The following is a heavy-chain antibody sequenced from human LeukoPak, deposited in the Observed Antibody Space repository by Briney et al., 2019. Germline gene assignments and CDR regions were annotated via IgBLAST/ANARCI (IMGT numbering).Heavy chain of an antibody. D-gene: IGHD2-21*02. CDR3: ASSVVFVVVTASPLDY. V-gene: IGHV1-46*01. J-gene: IGHJ4*02. Sequence: ASVKVSCKASGYTFTSYYMHWVRQAPGQGLEWMGIINPSGGSTSYAQKFQGRVTMTRDTSTSTVYMELSSLRSEDTAVYYCASSVVFVVVTASPLDYWGQGTLVTVSS. CDR1: GYTFTSYY. CDR2: INPSGGST.